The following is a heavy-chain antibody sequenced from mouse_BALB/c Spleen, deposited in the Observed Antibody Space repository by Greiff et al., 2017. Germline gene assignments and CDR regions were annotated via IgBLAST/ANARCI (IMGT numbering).Heavy chain of an antibody. CDR2: IDPANGNT. CDR1: GFNIKDTY. J-gene: IGHJ3*01. D-gene: IGHD2-2*01. CDR3: ARSNYGYDGFAY. Sequence: VQLQQSGAELVKPGASVKLSCTASGFNIKDTYMHWVKQRPEQGLEWIGRIDPANGNTKYDPKFQGQATITADTSSNTAYLQLSSLTSEDTAVYYCARSNYGYDGFAYWGQGTLVTVSA. V-gene: IGHV14-3*02.